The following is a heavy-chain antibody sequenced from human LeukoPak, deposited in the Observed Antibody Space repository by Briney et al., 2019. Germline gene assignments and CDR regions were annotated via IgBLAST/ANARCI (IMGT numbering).Heavy chain of an antibody. V-gene: IGHV4-59*01. J-gene: IGHJ4*02. CDR3: ARGGPVAGFDY. D-gene: IGHD6-19*01. CDR1: GGSISSYY. Sequence: PSETLSLTCTVSGGSISSYYWGWIRQPPGKGLEFIGYILYNGSTNYNPSLESRVTISVDTSKNHFSLKLSSVTAADTAVYYCARGGPVAGFDYWGQGTLVTVSS. CDR2: ILYNGST.